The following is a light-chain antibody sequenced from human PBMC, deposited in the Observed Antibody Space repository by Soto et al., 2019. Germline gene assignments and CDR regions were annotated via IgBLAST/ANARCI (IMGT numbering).Light chain of an antibody. V-gene: IGKV3-11*01. CDR2: DAI. Sequence: ETVLTQSPATLSLSPGERATLSCRASQNVGKYLAWYQHKPGQAPRLLMFDAINRATGIPARFGGSGSGTDFTLTISSLEPEDFAVYYCQQRSNWPHTFGQGTKVEI. CDR1: QNVGKY. J-gene: IGKJ2*01. CDR3: QQRSNWPHT.